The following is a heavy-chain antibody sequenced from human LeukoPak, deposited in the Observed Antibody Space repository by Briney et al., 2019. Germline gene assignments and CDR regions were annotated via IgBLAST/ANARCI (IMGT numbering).Heavy chain of an antibody. CDR3: ARGDFWSGYSNWFDP. CDR2: IYYSGST. J-gene: IGHJ5*02. Sequence: SETLSLTCTVSGGSISSGDYYWSWIRQPPGKGLEWIGYIYYSGSTYYNPSLKSRVTISVDTSKNQFSLKLSSVTAADTAVYYCARGDFWSGYSNWFDPWGQGTLVTVSS. CDR1: GGSISSGDYY. V-gene: IGHV4-30-4*01. D-gene: IGHD3-3*01.